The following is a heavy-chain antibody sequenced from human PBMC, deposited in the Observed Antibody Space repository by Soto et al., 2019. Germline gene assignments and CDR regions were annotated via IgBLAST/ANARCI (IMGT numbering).Heavy chain of an antibody. CDR1: GFTFSDYY. CDR3: ARVGYCSSTSCYGDYYYGMDV. V-gene: IGHV3-11*06. CDR2: ISSSSSYT. J-gene: IGHJ6*02. Sequence: TGGSLRLSCAASGFTFSDYYMSWIRQAPGKGLEWVSYISSSSSYTNYADSVKGRFTISRDNAKNSLYLQMNSLRAEDTAVYYCARVGYCSSTSCYGDYYYGMDVWGQGTTVTVSS. D-gene: IGHD2-2*01.